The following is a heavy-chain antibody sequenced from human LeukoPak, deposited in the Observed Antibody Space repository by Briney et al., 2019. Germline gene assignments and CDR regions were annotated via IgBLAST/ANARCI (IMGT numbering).Heavy chain of an antibody. D-gene: IGHD2-2*01. CDR3: ARGYCSSTSCWFDP. V-gene: IGHV4-34*01. Sequence: KPSQTLSLTCAVYGGSFSGYYWSWIRQPPGKGLEWIGGINHSGSTNYNPSLKSRVTISVDTSKNQFSLRLSSVTAADTAVYYCARGYCSSTSCWFDPGGQGTLVTASS. CDR1: GGSFSGYY. J-gene: IGHJ5*02. CDR2: INHSGST.